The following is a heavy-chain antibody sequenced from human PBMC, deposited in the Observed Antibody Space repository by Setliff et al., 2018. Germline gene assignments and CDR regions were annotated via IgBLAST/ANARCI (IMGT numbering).Heavy chain of an antibody. J-gene: IGHJ6*03. CDR1: GYTLTNYY. V-gene: IGHV1-46*01. CDR3: ARGLIAYATWYPNKHTYYYYIDV. D-gene: IGHD2-2*01. CDR2: INPSGENT. Sequence: ASVKVSCKASGYTLTNYYMHWVRQAPGQGLEWMGLINPSGENTNYAQKFQGRVNMTRDTSTSTVYMELRSLKSEDTATYFCARGLIAYATWYPNKHTYYYYIDVWGKGTTVTVAS.